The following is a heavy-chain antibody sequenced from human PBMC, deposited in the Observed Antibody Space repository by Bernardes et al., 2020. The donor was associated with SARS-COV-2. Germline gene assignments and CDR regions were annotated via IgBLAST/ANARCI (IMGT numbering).Heavy chain of an antibody. CDR3: AREERGHRQRKGSLKRASTIIDLSNPLQPLP. J-gene: IGHJ5*02. V-gene: IGHV3-33*08. CDR1: GFTFSSYG. D-gene: IGHD2-15*01. Sequence: GGSLRLSCAASGFTFSSYGMHWVRQAPGKGLEWVAVIWYDGSNKYYADSVKGRFTISRDNSKNTLYLQMNSLRAEDTAVYYCAREERGHRQRKGSLKRASTIIDLSNPLQPLPWG. CDR2: IWYDGSNK.